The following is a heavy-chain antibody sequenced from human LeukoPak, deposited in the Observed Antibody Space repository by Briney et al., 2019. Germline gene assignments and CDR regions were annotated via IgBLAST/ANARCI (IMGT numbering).Heavy chain of an antibody. CDR2: IRYDGSNK. V-gene: IGHV3-30*02. CDR1: GFTFSSYG. J-gene: IGHJ5*02. Sequence: GGSLRLSCVASGFTFSSYGMHWVRQAPGRGLEWVAFIRYDGSNKYYVDSVKGRFTISKDNSKNTLYLQMNSLRAEDTAVYYCARASSGWYGWFDPWGQGTLVTVSS. D-gene: IGHD6-19*01. CDR3: ARASSGWYGWFDP.